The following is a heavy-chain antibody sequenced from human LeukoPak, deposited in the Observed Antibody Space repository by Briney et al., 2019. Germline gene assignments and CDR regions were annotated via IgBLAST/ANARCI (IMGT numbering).Heavy chain of an antibody. D-gene: IGHD4-23*01. Sequence: SETMSLTCAVYGGSFSGYYWSWIRQPPGKGLEWIGEINHSGSTNYNTSLKSRVTISVDTSKNQFSLKLSSVTAADTAVYYCARGRWSVDYWGQGTLVTVSS. V-gene: IGHV4-34*01. J-gene: IGHJ4*02. CDR1: GGSFSGYY. CDR3: ARGRWSVDY. CDR2: INHSGST.